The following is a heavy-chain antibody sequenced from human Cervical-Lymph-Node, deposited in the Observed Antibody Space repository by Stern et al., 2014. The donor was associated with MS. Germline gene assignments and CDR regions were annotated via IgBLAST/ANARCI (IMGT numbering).Heavy chain of an antibody. CDR2: IIPMFGTA. V-gene: IGHV1-69*01. CDR3: AREALKMATVLYYDF. J-gene: IGHJ4*02. CDR1: GGTFSNYA. Sequence: VQLVESGAEVKKPGASGKVSCKASGGTFSNYAINWVRQSPGQGLEWMGGIIPMFGTANYAERFQDRVTITADESTSTAYMELSSLRSEDTAVYYCAREALKMATVLYYDFWGQGTVVTVSS. D-gene: IGHD5-24*01.